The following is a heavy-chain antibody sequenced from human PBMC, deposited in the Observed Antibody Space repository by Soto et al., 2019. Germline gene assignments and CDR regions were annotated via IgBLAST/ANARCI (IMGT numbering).Heavy chain of an antibody. CDR2: IVVGSGNT. J-gene: IGHJ4*02. D-gene: IGHD3-22*01. CDR3: ARSIVVVTSFDY. Sequence: ASVKVSCKASGYTFTSYAMHWVRQAPGQRLEWMGWIVVGSGNTNYAQKFQERVTITRDMSTSTAYMELSSLRSEDTAVYYCARSIVVVTSFDYWGQGTLVTVSS. CDR1: GYTFTSYA. V-gene: IGHV1-3*01.